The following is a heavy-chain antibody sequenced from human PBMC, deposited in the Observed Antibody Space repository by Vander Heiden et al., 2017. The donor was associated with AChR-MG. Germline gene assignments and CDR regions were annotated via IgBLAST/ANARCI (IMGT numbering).Heavy chain of an antibody. CDR2: ISYDGSNK. Sequence: QVQLVESGGGVVQPGRSLRLPCAASGFTFSSYAMHWVRQAPGKGLEWVAVISYDGSNKYYADSVKGRFTISRDNSKNTLYLQMNSLRAEDTAVYYCATGGEEGDIDYWGQGTLVTVSS. D-gene: IGHD2-8*02. V-gene: IGHV3-30-3*01. J-gene: IGHJ4*02. CDR1: GFTFSSYA. CDR3: ATGGEEGDIDY.